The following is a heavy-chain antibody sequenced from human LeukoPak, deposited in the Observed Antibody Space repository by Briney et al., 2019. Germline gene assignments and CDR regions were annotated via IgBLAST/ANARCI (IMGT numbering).Heavy chain of an antibody. CDR2: VNPNSGDT. Sequence: GASVKVSCKASGYTFTTFEMSWVRQAPGQGLEWMGWVNPNSGDTGYAQQIQGRVNLTRNTAIATAYMELSSLKSEDTAVYYCARVDTGLTYWGQGTLIIVSS. V-gene: IGHV1-8*02. CDR3: ARVDTGLTY. CDR1: GYTFTTFE. J-gene: IGHJ4*02. D-gene: IGHD2-8*02.